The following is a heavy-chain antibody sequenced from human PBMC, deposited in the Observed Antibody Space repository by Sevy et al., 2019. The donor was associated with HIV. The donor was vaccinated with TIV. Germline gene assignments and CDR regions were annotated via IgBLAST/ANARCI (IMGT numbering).Heavy chain of an antibody. Sequence: GGSLRLSCAASGFTFSSYAMNWVRQAPGKGLEWVSSINAVSSNIYYGDSVKGRFTISRDKAENSLYLQMNSVRAEDTAVYYCAIDLFSGGNAVYGYWGQGTLVTVSS. J-gene: IGHJ4*02. CDR1: GFTFSSYA. V-gene: IGHV3-21*01. CDR3: AIDLFSGGNAVYGY. D-gene: IGHD2-15*01. CDR2: INAVSSNI.